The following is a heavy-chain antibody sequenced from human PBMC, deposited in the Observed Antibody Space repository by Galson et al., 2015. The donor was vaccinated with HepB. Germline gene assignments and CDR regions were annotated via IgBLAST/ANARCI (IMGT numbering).Heavy chain of an antibody. V-gene: IGHV1-18*01. CDR3: ARVRIAVAGTVMGAFDI. D-gene: IGHD6-19*01. J-gene: IGHJ3*02. CDR2: ISCYNGNT. CDR1: GYSFTSYG. Sequence: SVKVSYKASGYSFTSYGISWVRQAPGQGLEWMGWISCYNGNTNFARNLRDRVILTTDTSTTTAYMELSSLRSEDTAVYYCARVRIAVAGTVMGAFDIWGQGTMVTVSS.